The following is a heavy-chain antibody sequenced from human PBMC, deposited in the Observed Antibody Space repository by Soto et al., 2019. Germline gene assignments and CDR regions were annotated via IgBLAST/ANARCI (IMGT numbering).Heavy chain of an antibody. CDR2: ISAGSDAI. J-gene: IGHJ5*02. CDR1: GFIFSTYT. D-gene: IGHD3-16*01. Sequence: EGQLVESGGGLVLPGGSLILSCAASGFIFSTYTLNWVRQAPGKGLEWVSYISAGSDAIHYTDSVKGRFTVSRDNAKNSLFLQMNSLRAEDTAVYYCARLYTTSRVGAWFDPWGQGTLVTVSS. V-gene: IGHV3-48*01. CDR3: ARLYTTSRVGAWFDP.